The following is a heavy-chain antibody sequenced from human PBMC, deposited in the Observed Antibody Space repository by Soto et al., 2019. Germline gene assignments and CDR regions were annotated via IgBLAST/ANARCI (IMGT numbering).Heavy chain of an antibody. CDR1: GYTFTHYY. Sequence: QVQLVQSGAEVKKPGASVKVSCKASGYTFTHYYIHXVRQAPGQGLEWMGIINPNGGSTTYAQKFRAGFTMTRDTSTSTVYMELSSLRSEDSAVYYCATSVNSAMAFDYWGQGTLVTVSS. V-gene: IGHV1-46*01. CDR3: ATSVNSAMAFDY. CDR2: INPNGGST. J-gene: IGHJ4*02. D-gene: IGHD5-18*01.